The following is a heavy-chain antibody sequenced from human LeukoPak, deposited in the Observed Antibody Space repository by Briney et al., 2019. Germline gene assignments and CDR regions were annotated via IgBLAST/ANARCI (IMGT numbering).Heavy chain of an antibody. D-gene: IGHD5-18*01. V-gene: IGHV3-53*04. Sequence: GGSLRLSCAASGFTVSTNCMTWVRHAQGKGLEWVSTIYSGGTTYYADSVMGRFTISRHNSRNTLYLQMNSLRAEDTAVYYCARVDTVMAYYFDLWGQGTLVTVSS. J-gene: IGHJ4*02. CDR3: ARVDTVMAYYFDL. CDR1: GFTVSTNC. CDR2: IYSGGTT.